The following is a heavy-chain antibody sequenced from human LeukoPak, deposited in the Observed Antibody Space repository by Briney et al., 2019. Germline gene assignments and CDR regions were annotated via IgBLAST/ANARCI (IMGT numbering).Heavy chain of an antibody. J-gene: IGHJ4*02. D-gene: IGHD5-24*01. CDR3: ARGDNYGLTYFFDY. V-gene: IGHV4-59*01. CDR1: GGSISSYY. CDR2: MYYSGST. Sequence: PSETLSLTCTVSGGSISSYYWSWIRQPPGKGLEWIGYMYYSGSTNYNPSLKSRVTISVDTSKNQFSLKLTSVTAADTAEYYCARGDNYGLTYFFDYWGQGTLVTVSS.